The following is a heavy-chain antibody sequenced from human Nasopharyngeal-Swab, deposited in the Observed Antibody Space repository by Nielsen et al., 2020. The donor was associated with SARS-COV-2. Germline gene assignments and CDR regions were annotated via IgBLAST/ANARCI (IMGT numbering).Heavy chain of an antibody. D-gene: IGHD2-2*01. V-gene: IGHV3-48*04. CDR3: ARDCPQPCYGDDY. Sequence: GGSLRLSCAASGFTFSSYSMNWVRQAPGKGLEWVSYISSSSSTIYYADSVKGRFTISRDNAKNSLYLQMNSLRAEDTAVYYCARDCPQPCYGDDYWGQGTLVTVSS. J-gene: IGHJ4*02. CDR1: GFTFSSYS. CDR2: ISSSSSTI.